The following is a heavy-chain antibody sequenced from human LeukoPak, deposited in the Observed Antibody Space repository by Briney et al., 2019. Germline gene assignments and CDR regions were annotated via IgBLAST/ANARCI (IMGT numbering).Heavy chain of an antibody. CDR3: ASPGAYY. V-gene: IGHV3-64*01. J-gene: IGHJ4*02. Sequence: SGGSLRLSCAASGFTFSSYAMHWVRQAPGKGLEYVSAISSNGGSTYYANSVKGRFTISRDNSKNTLYLQMGSLRAEDMAVYYCASPGAYYWGQGTLVTVSS. CDR1: GFTFSSYA. CDR2: ISSNGGST.